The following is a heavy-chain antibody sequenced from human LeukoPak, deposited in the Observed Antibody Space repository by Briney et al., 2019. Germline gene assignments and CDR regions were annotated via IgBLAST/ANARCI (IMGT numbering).Heavy chain of an antibody. V-gene: IGHV1-2*02. CDR3: ASVRRSSIAALTPLDAFDI. CDR1: GYTFTGYY. Sequence: ASVKVSCKASGYTFTGYYMHWVRQAPGQGLEWMGWINPNSGGTNYAQKFQGRVTMTRDTSISTVYMELSRLRSDDTAVYYCASVRRSSIAALTPLDAFDIWGQGTMVTVSS. D-gene: IGHD6-6*01. J-gene: IGHJ3*02. CDR2: INPNSGGT.